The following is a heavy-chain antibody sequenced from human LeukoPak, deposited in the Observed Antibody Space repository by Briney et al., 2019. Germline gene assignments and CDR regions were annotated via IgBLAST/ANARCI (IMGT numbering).Heavy chain of an antibody. D-gene: IGHD4-17*01. Sequence: GGSLRLSCAASGFTFSSYGMSWVRQAPGKGLEWVSAISGSGGSTYYADSVKGRFTISRDNSKNTLYLQMNSLRAEDTAVYYCAKGHDYGDYVYFQHWGQGTLVTVSS. CDR3: AKGHDYGDYVYFQH. CDR2: ISGSGGST. J-gene: IGHJ1*01. V-gene: IGHV3-23*01. CDR1: GFTFSSYG.